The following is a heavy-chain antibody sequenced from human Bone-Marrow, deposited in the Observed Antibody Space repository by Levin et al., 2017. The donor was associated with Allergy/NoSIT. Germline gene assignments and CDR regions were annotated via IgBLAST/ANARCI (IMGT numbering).Heavy chain of an antibody. V-gene: IGHV4-59*08. CDR1: GGSISTYY. D-gene: IGHD5-18*01. J-gene: IGHJ4*02. CDR3: ARHAGPIHLWLMDY. CDR2: VYYSWST. Sequence: PGGSLRLSCTVSGGSISTYYWSWIRQPPGKGLEWIGYVYYSWSTNYNPSLKSRVTMSVDTSKNHFSLKLSSVTAADTALYYCARHAGPIHLWLMDYWGQGTLVTVSS.